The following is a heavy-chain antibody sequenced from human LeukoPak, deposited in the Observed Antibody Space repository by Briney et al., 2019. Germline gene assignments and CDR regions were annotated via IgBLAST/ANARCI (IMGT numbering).Heavy chain of an antibody. D-gene: IGHD1-26*01. CDR2: IYHSGST. V-gene: IGHV4-38-2*02. Sequence: SETLSLTCTVSGYSISSGYYWGWTRQPPGKGLEWIGSIYHSGSTYYNPSFKSRVTISIDTSKNQFSLKLSSVTAADTAVYYCGRDRGRSGSYYDYWGQGTLVTVSS. CDR1: GYSISSGYY. CDR3: GRDRGRSGSYYDY. J-gene: IGHJ4*02.